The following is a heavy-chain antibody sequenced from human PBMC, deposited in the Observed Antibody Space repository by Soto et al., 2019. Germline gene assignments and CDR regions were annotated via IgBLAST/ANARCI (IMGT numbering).Heavy chain of an antibody. J-gene: IGHJ3*02. CDR2: ISAYNGNT. Sequence: ASVKVSCKASGYTFTSYGISWVRQAPGQGLEWMGWISAYNGNTNYAQKLQGRVTMTTDTSTSTAYMELRSLRSDDTAVYYCARDYSTTLTNDAFDSWGQGTMVTVSS. D-gene: IGHD4-17*01. CDR3: ARDYSTTLTNDAFDS. V-gene: IGHV1-18*01. CDR1: GYTFTSYG.